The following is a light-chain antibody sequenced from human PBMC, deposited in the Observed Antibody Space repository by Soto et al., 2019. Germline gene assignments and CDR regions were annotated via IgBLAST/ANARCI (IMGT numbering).Light chain of an antibody. CDR3: SSYAGSNNLV. V-gene: IGLV2-8*01. Sequence: QSVLTQPASASGSPGQSVTISCTGTSSDIGGYDYVSWYQQHPGKAPKLIIYEVSKRPSGVPDRFSGSKSGNTASLTVSGLQAEDEADYYCSSYAGSNNLVFAGGTTLTVL. J-gene: IGLJ3*02. CDR2: EVS. CDR1: SSDIGGYDY.